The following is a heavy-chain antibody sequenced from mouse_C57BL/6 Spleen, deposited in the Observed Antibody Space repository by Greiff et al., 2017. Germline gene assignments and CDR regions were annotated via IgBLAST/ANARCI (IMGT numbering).Heavy chain of an antibody. D-gene: IGHD2-4*01. J-gene: IGHJ1*03. CDR2: IDPSDSYT. Sequence: VKLQQPGAELVMPGASVKLSCKASGYTFTSYWMHWVKQRPGQGLEWIGEIDPSDSYTNYNQKFKGKSTLTVDKSSSTAYMQLSSLTSEDSAVYYCARKLRYWYFDVWGTGTTVTVSS. CDR1: GYTFTSYW. V-gene: IGHV1-69*01. CDR3: ARKLRYWYFDV.